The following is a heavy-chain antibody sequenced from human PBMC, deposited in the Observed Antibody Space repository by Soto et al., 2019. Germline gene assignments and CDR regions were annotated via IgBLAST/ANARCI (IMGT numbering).Heavy chain of an antibody. Sequence: SETLSLTCTVSGGSISSGGYYWSWIRQHPGKGLEWIGYIYYSGSTYYNPSLKSRVTISVDTSKNQFSLKLSSVTAADTAVYYCARAPMNGYSSSPSCYQTGMDVWGQGTTVT. CDR1: GGSISSGGYY. V-gene: IGHV4-31*03. CDR2: IYYSGST. J-gene: IGHJ6*02. D-gene: IGHD2-2*01. CDR3: ARAPMNGYSSSPSCYQTGMDV.